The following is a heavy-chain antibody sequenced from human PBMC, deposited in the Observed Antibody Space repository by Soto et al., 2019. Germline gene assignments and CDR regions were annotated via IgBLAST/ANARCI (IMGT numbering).Heavy chain of an antibody. V-gene: IGHV4-4*07. J-gene: IGHJ5*02. Sequence: SETLSVTCTVSGGSISSYYWSWVRQPAGKALEWIGRIYSSGHTYYNPSLQSRVTMSVDRPKNQFSVEVTSVTAADTAMYYCARVVDSGLGAYNWFDPWGQGTLVTVSS. D-gene: IGHD5-12*01. CDR3: ARVVDSGLGAYNWFDP. CDR2: IYSSGHT. CDR1: GGSISSYY.